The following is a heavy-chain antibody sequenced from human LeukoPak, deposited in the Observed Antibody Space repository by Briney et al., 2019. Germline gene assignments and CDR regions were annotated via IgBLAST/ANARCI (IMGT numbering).Heavy chain of an antibody. J-gene: IGHJ4*02. CDR2: ISWNSGSI. CDR3: AKDTYGSNYFDY. Sequence: GGSLRLSCAASGFTFDDYAIHWVRQAPGKGLEWVSGISWNSGSIGYADSVKGRFTISRDNAKNSLYLQMNSLRAEDTALYYCAKDTYGSNYFDYWGQGTLVTVSS. V-gene: IGHV3-9*01. CDR1: GFTFDDYA. D-gene: IGHD3-10*01.